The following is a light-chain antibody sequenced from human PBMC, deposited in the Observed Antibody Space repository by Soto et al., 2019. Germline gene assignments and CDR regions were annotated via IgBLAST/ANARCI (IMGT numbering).Light chain of an antibody. J-gene: IGKJ1*01. CDR3: QQYNSSPWT. CDR2: DAS. V-gene: IGKV1-5*01. Sequence: DIQMTQSPSTLSASVGDRVSITCRASQSISRYLAWYQLKPGKAPKLLIHDASSLESGVPLRFSGSGSGTEFTLTISSLQPDDFATYYCQQYNSSPWTFGQGTKVDIK. CDR1: QSISRY.